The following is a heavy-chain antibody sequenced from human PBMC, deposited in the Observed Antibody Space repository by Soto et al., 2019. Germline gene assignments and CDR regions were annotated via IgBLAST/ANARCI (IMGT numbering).Heavy chain of an antibody. V-gene: IGHV3-23*01. CDR3: AKDGDIVATLDHYFDY. CDR1: GFTFSSYA. Sequence: EVQLLESGGGLVQPGGSLRLSCAASGFTFSSYAMSWVRQAPGKGLEWVSAISGSGGSTYYADSVKGRFTISRDNSKNTLYLQMNSLRAEDTAVYYCAKDGDIVATLDHYFDYWGQGTLVTVSS. D-gene: IGHD5-12*01. CDR2: ISGSGGST. J-gene: IGHJ4*02.